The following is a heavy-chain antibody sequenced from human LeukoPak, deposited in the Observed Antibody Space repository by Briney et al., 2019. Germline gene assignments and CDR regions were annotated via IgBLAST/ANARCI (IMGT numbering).Heavy chain of an antibody. J-gene: IGHJ4*02. CDR1: GYTFNAYT. V-gene: IGHV1-3*01. CDR2: IDADNGDT. Sequence: ASVKVSCKASGYTFNAYTRHWLRQAPGQMFEWMGWIDADNGDTSYSQNLQGRVTISRDTSARTVYMELSSLRSEDTAAYYCARGSTSDWPLDHWGQETLVTISP. CDR3: ARGSTSDWPLDH. D-gene: IGHD6-19*01.